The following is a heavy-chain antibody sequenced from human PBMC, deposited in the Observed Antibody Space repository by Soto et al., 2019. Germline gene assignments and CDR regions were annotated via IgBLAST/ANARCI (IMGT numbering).Heavy chain of an antibody. J-gene: IGHJ5*02. D-gene: IGHD3-16*01. V-gene: IGHV3-13*01. CDR2: IGTLHDT. CDR1: GFTFSASD. Sequence: EVQLVESGGGVVHPGGSLRLSCAASGFTFSASDMHWVRQATGKGLEWVAAIGTLHDTFYPDSVKGRFTISRDNAKNSLYLQMNSLRADDTAVYYCARQASYWHGGGGWLDPWGQGALVTVSS. CDR3: ARQASYWHGGGGWLDP.